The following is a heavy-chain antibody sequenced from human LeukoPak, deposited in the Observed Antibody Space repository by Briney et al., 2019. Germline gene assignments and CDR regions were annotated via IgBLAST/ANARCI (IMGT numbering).Heavy chain of an antibody. J-gene: IGHJ3*02. V-gene: IGHV4-59*01. CDR1: GGSISSYY. CDR2: IYYSGST. D-gene: IGHD3-10*01. Sequence: SETLSLTCTVSGGSISSYYWSWIRQPPGKGLGWIGYIYYSGSTNYNPSLKSRVTISVDTSKNQFSLKLSSVTAADTAVYYCARDREVGAFDIWGQGTMVTVSS. CDR3: ARDREVGAFDI.